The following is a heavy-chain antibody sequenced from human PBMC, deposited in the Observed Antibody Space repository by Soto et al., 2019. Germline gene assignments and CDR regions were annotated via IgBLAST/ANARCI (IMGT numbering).Heavy chain of an antibody. CDR2: IYYSGST. J-gene: IGHJ4*02. CDR1: GGSISSYY. D-gene: IGHD5-12*01. Sequence: PSETLSLTCTVSGGSISSYYWSWIRQPPGKGLEWIGYIYYSGSTNYNPSLKSRVTISVDTSKNQFSLKLSSVTAADTAVYYCARENFGGYEDYWGQGTLVTVSS. CDR3: ARENFGGYEDY. V-gene: IGHV4-59*01.